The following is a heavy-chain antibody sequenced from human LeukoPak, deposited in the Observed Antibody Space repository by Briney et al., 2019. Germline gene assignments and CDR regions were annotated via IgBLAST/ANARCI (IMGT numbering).Heavy chain of an antibody. J-gene: IGHJ5*02. CDR1: GFTFSSYW. CDR2: INSDGSST. D-gene: IGHD3-22*01. CDR3: ARDAPYYDSSGYSPTNNWFDP. Sequence: PGGSLRLSCAASGFTFSSYWMHWVRQAPGKGLVWVSRINSDGSSTSYADSVKGRFTISRDNAKNTLYLQMNSLRAEDTAVYYCARDAPYYDSSGYSPTNNWFDPWGQGTLVTVSS. V-gene: IGHV3-74*01.